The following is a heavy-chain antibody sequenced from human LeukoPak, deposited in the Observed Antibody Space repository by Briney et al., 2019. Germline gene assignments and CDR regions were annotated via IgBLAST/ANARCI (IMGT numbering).Heavy chain of an antibody. CDR3: ARDLGYGALDP. CDR2: INPDGSRT. Sequence: PGESLRLSCAASGFTFSSYWMNWVRQAPGKGLEWVALINPDGSRTNYVDSVKGRLTISRDNAENSLYLQMNSLRAEDTAVYCCARDLGYGALDPWGQGTLVTVSS. V-gene: IGHV3-7*01. D-gene: IGHD4-17*01. CDR1: GFTFSSYW. J-gene: IGHJ5*02.